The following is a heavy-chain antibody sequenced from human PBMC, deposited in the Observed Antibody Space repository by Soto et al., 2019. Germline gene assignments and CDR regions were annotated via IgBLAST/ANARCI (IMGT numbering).Heavy chain of an antibody. D-gene: IGHD3-9*01. J-gene: IGHJ4*02. CDR1: GFTFSSYG. V-gene: IGHV3-30*03. CDR3: ARALTPLDY. CDR2: MSYDGSNK. Sequence: GGSLRLSCAASGFTFSSYGMHWVRQAPGKGLEWVAVMSYDGSNKYYADSVKGRFTISRDNSKNTLYLQMNSLRVEDTAVYYCARALTPLDYWGQGTLVTVSS.